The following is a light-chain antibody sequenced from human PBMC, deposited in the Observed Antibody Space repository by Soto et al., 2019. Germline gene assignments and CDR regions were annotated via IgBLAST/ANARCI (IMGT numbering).Light chain of an antibody. Sequence: GARVTITCRASQGISSYLAWYQQKPGKAPKLLIYAASTLQSGVPSRFSGSGSGTDFTLTISCLQSEDFATYYCQQYYSYPYTFGQGTKVDIK. CDR1: QGISSY. CDR2: AAS. CDR3: QQYYSYPYT. J-gene: IGKJ2*01. V-gene: IGKV1-8*01.